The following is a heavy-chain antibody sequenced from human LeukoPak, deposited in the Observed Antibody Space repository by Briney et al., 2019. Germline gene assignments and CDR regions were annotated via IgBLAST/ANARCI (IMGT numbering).Heavy chain of an antibody. D-gene: IGHD3-10*01. J-gene: IGHJ6*03. CDR1: GFTVSSNY. Sequence: GGSLRLSCAASGFTVSSNYMSWVRQAPGKGLEWVSVIYSGGSTYYADSVKGRFTISRDNSKNTLYLQMNSLRAEDTAVYYCARDAYGSRGPYYYYMDVWGKGTTVTVSS. CDR2: IYSGGST. CDR3: ARDAYGSRGPYYYYMDV. V-gene: IGHV3-66*02.